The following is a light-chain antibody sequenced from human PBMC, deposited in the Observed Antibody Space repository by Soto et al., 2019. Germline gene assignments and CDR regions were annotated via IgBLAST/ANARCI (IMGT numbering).Light chain of an antibody. J-gene: IGLJ2*01. Sequence: QSVLTQPPSVSGTPGQKVSISCSGSASNLGGNPVNWYQHLPGAAPKLLIYTNHQRPSGVPDRFSGSKSGTSASLAIRGLRSEDAADFYCAAWDDSLNAVVFGGGTKVTVL. V-gene: IGLV1-44*01. CDR2: TNH. CDR3: AAWDDSLNAVV. CDR1: ASNLGGNP.